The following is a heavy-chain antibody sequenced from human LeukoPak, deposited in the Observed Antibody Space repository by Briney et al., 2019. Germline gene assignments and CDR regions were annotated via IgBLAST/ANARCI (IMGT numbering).Heavy chain of an antibody. CDR3: ARGGHSSSWPNNWFDP. Sequence: PSETLSLTCTVSGVSISSGSYYWSWIRQPAGKGLEWIGRTYTSGSTNYNPSLKSRVIISVDTSKNQFSLKLSSVTAADTAVYYCARGGHSSSWPNNWFDPWGQGTLVTVSS. CDR1: GVSISSGSYY. V-gene: IGHV4-61*02. D-gene: IGHD6-13*01. CDR2: TYTSGST. J-gene: IGHJ5*02.